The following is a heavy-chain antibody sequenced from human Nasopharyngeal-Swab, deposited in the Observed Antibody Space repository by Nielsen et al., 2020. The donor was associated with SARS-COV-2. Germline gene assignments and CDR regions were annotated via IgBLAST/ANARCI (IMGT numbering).Heavy chain of an antibody. Sequence: GESLKISCAASGFTFSSYAMSWVRQAPGKGLEWVSAISGSGGSTYYADSVKGRFTISRDNFKNTLYLQMNSMRAEDTAVYYCAKDAGGYGSGSRRAYGMDVWGQGTTVTVSS. CDR1: GFTFSSYA. CDR2: ISGSGGST. V-gene: IGHV3-23*01. J-gene: IGHJ6*02. CDR3: AKDAGGYGSGSRRAYGMDV. D-gene: IGHD3-10*01.